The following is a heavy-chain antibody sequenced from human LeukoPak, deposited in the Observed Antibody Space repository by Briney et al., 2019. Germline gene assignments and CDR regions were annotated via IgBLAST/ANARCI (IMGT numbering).Heavy chain of an antibody. V-gene: IGHV1-46*01. Sequence: ASVRVSCKASGYTFTSYYMHWVRQAPGQGLEWMGIINPSGGSTSYAQKFQGRVTMTRDTSTSTVYMELSSLRSEDTAVYYCASEIKRITMVRGVNPRDGMDVWGQGTTVTVSS. CDR3: ASEIKRITMVRGVNPRDGMDV. D-gene: IGHD3-10*01. CDR1: GYTFTSYY. J-gene: IGHJ6*02. CDR2: INPSGGST.